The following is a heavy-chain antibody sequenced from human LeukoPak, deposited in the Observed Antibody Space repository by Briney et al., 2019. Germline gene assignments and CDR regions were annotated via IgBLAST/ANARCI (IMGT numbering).Heavy chain of an antibody. CDR1: GGSISSSW. CDR3: AREGGPYRPLDY. J-gene: IGHJ4*02. CDR2: ISHSGTT. Sequence: SGTLSLTCAVSGGSISSSWWTWVRQPPGKGLEWIGEISHSGTTNYNPSLKSRVTISVDKSKNQFSLELSSVTAADTAVYYCAREGGPYRPLDYSGQGTLVTVSS. V-gene: IGHV4-4*02.